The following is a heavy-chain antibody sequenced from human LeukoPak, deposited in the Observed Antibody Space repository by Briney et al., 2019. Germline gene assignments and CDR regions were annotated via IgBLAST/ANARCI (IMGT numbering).Heavy chain of an antibody. Sequence: GGSLRLSCAASGFTFSSYWMSWVRQAPGKGLEWVANIKQDGSEKYYVDSVKGRFTISRDNAKNSLYLQMNSLRAEDTAVYYCARDAGFGGNSDYYYMDVWGKGTTVTVSS. V-gene: IGHV3-7*01. D-gene: IGHD4-23*01. CDR3: ARDAGFGGNSDYYYMDV. J-gene: IGHJ6*03. CDR2: IKQDGSEK. CDR1: GFTFSSYW.